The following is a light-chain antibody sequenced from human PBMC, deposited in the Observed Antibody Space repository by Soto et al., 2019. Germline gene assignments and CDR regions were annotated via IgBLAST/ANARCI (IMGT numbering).Light chain of an antibody. CDR2: EVS. Sequence: QSALTQPASVSGSPGQSITISCTGTNTDVGGYNFVSWFQQYPGKAPKLMIFEVSNRPSGVSDRFSGSKSGNMASLTISGLQAEDEADYYCASYTSFNTRVFGTGTKVTVL. V-gene: IGLV2-14*01. CDR3: ASYTSFNTRV. J-gene: IGLJ1*01. CDR1: NTDVGGYNF.